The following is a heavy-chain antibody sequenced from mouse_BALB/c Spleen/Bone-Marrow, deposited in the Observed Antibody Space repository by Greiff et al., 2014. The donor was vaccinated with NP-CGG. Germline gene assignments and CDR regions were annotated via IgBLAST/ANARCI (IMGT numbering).Heavy chain of an antibody. V-gene: IGHV1-80*01. CDR1: GYAFSSYW. CDR2: IYPGDGDT. D-gene: IGHD1-1*01. CDR3: ARRGYYYGSSYVDY. Sequence: VQLQQSGAELVRPGSSVKISCKASGYAFSSYWMNWVKQRPGQGLEWIGQIYPGDGDTNYNGKFKGKATLTADKSSSTAYMRLSSLTSEDSAVYFCARRGYYYGSSYVDYWGQGTSLTVSS. J-gene: IGHJ2*02.